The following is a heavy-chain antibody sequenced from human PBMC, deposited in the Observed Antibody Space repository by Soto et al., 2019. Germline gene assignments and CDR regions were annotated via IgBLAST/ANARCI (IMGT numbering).Heavy chain of an antibody. CDR3: ARFWSPGTTGGDYYFDS. V-gene: IGHV3-53*02. Sequence: EVQLVETGGGLIQPGGSLRLSCAASGFTVSNNYMSWVCQAPGRGLEWVSVIYSDGNTYYTDSVKGRFTISRDNSKNTLFLQVNSLRAEDTAVYYCARFWSPGTTGGDYYFDSWGQGTLVTVSS. CDR1: GFTVSNNY. CDR2: IYSDGNT. J-gene: IGHJ4*02. D-gene: IGHD1-7*01.